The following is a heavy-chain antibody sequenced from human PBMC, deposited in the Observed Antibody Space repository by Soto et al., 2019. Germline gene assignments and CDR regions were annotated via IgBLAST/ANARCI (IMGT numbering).Heavy chain of an antibody. CDR2: IFPGDSDT. Sequence: EALKVSGKGSGYIFTSNWIACVRQMPGKGLEWMGIIFPGDSDTTYSPSFQGQVTISADKSISTTYLQWSGLKASDTAMYYCARQDSRGYAYWGQGTVVTVSS. V-gene: IGHV5-51*01. J-gene: IGHJ4*02. D-gene: IGHD6-19*01. CDR1: GYIFTSNW. CDR3: ARQDSRGYAY.